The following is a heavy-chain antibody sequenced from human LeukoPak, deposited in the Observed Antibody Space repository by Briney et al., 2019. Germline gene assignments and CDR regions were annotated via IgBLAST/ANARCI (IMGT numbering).Heavy chain of an antibody. Sequence: TGGSRRLSCAAAGFTFSRYWMSWVRQAPGKGLEWVANMKYDGSEKYYVDSVKGRFTISRDNAKNSLYLQMNSLSAEDTAVYYCARDIEAAGLFLDYWGQGTLVTVSS. CDR2: MKYDGSEK. V-gene: IGHV3-7*01. D-gene: IGHD6-13*01. CDR3: ARDIEAAGLFLDY. CDR1: GFTFSRYW. J-gene: IGHJ4*02.